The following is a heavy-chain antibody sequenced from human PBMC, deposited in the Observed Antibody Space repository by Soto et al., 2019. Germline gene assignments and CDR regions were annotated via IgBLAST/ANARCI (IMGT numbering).Heavy chain of an antibody. D-gene: IGHD5-18*01. CDR2: INAGNGNT. CDR1: GYTFTSYA. CDR3: ARTPPAWIQLPCGMDD. J-gene: IGHJ6*02. V-gene: IGHV1-3*01. Sequence: GASVKVSCKASGYTFTSYAMHWVRQAPGQRLEWMGWINAGNGNTKYSQKFQGRVTITRDTSASTAYMELSSLRSEDTAVYYCARTPPAWIQLPCGMDDWGQGTTVTVSS.